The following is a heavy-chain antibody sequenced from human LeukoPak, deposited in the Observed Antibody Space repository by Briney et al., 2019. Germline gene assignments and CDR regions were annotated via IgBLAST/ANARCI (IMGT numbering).Heavy chain of an antibody. Sequence: SGTLSLTCTVSGGSISSYYWSWIRQPAGKGLEWIGRFYTSGSTDYNPSLKSRVTMSVDTSTNQFSLRLSSVTAADTAVYYCARERDYSNAYVMDVWGQGTTVTVSS. CDR3: ARERDYSNAYVMDV. CDR2: FYTSGST. D-gene: IGHD4-11*01. CDR1: GGSISSYY. J-gene: IGHJ6*02. V-gene: IGHV4-4*07.